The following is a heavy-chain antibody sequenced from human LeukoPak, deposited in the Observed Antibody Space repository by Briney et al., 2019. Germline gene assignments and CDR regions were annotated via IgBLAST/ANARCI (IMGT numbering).Heavy chain of an antibody. J-gene: IGHJ6*03. CDR2: NDYSGST. V-gene: IGHV4-59*02. Sequence: SETLSLTCIVSGGPVSTHYWSWSRQPPGKGLEWIGYNDYSGSTNYNPSLKSRVTISVDTSKNQFSLKLNSVTAADTAVYYCARGATFRGTYYMDVWGKGTTVTVSS. D-gene: IGHD3-10*01. CDR1: GGPVSTHY. CDR3: ARGATFRGTYYMDV.